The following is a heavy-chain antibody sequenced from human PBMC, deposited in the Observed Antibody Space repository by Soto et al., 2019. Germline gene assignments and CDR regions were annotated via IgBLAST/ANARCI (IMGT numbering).Heavy chain of an antibody. CDR3: AKRPNPFDF. CDR2: ISGSGDHI. J-gene: IGHJ4*02. CDR1: GFTLSGYV. V-gene: IGHV3-23*01. Sequence: PGGSLRLSCAASGFTLSGYVMSWVRQAPGKGLEWVSDISGSGDHIFYADSVKGRFTISRDNSKNTLYLQMNSLRAEDTAVYYCAKRPNPFDFWGPGTLVTLSS.